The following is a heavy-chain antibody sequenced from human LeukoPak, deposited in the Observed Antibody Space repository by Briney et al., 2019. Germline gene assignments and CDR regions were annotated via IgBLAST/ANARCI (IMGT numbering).Heavy chain of an antibody. V-gene: IGHV3-23*01. CDR2: FSGSGGST. CDR3: AKDLGDSSRWYD. J-gene: IGHJ4*02. D-gene: IGHD6-13*01. Sequence: PGGSLRLSCAASGFTFSSYAMSWVRQAPGRGLEWVSAFSGSGGSTYYADSVRGRFPISRDNSKNTLYLQMNSLRAEDTPVYYCAKDLGDSSRWYDWGQETLVTVSS. CDR1: GFTFSSYA.